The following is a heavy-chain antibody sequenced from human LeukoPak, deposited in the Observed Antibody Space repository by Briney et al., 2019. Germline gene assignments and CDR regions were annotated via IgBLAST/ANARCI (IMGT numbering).Heavy chain of an antibody. V-gene: IGHV4-39*01. J-gene: IGHJ6*03. D-gene: IGHD4-17*01. CDR2: IYYSGST. Sequence: SETLSLTCTVSGGSISSSSYYWGWIRQPPGTGLEWIGSIYYSGSTYYNPSLKSRVTISVDTSKNQFSLKLSSVTAADTAVYYCARHLGTTTDRFSYYYYYYMDVWGKGTTVTVSS. CDR3: ARHLGTTTDRFSYYYYYYMDV. CDR1: GGSISSSSYY.